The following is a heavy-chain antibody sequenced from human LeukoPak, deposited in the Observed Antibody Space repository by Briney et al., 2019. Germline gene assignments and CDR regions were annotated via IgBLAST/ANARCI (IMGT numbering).Heavy chain of an antibody. CDR3: ARGVGPYLEWLLYFDY. D-gene: IGHD3-3*01. CDR2: IYHSGST. Sequence: KPSETLSLTRTVSNYSISSGYYWGWIRQPPGKGLEWIGRIYHSGSTNYNPSLKSRVTISVDTSKNQFSLKLSSVTAADTAVYYCARGVGPYLEWLLYFDYWGQGTLVTVSS. CDR1: NYSISSGYY. J-gene: IGHJ4*02. V-gene: IGHV4-38-2*02.